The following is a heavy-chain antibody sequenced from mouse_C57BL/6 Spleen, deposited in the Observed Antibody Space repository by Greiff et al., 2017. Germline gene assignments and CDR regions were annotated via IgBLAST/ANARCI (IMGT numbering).Heavy chain of an antibody. CDR1: GYAFTSYW. D-gene: IGHD1-1*01. CDR2: IDPSDSET. V-gene: IGHV1-52*01. J-gene: IGHJ3*01. CDR3: ARSSEYYGSSFAY. Sequence: VQLQQSGAELVKPGASVKISCKASGYAFTSYWMHWVKQRPIQGLEWIGNIDPSDSETHYNQKFKDKATLTVDKSSSTAYMQLSSLTSEDSAVYYCARSSEYYGSSFAYWGQGTLVTVSA.